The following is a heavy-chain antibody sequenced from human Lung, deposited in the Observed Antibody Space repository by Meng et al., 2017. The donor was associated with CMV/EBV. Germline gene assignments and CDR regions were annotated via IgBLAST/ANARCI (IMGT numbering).Heavy chain of an antibody. D-gene: IGHD2-8*01. Sequence: ASVXVSXKTSGYSFIGYYMHWVRQAPGQGLEWMAWINPNSGATSYAQKFQGRVTVTRDTSMSTAYMELSRLRSDDTAVYYCASGMFCTDGVCYPLRWCQGTLVTVSS. V-gene: IGHV1-2*02. CDR2: INPNSGAT. CDR3: ASGMFCTDGVCYPLR. J-gene: IGHJ4*02. CDR1: GYSFIGYY.